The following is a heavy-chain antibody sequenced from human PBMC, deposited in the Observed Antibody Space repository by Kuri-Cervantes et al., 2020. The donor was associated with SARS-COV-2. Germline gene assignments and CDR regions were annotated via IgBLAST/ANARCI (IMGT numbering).Heavy chain of an antibody. Sequence: GESLKISCTGPGFSLSGYAPHWVRQAPGKGLEWVAVISFDGSNKKYADFVEGRFTISRDNSKNTLYLQMNSLRAEDTAVYYCANCGGKGYYYYYYMDVWGKGTTVTVSS. V-gene: IGHV3-30*04. J-gene: IGHJ6*03. CDR3: ANCGGKGYYYYYYMDV. CDR1: GFSLSGYA. D-gene: IGHD4-23*01. CDR2: ISFDGSNK.